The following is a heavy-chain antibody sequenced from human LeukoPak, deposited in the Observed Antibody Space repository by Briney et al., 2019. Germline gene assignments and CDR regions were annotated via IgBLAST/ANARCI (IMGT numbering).Heavy chain of an antibody. J-gene: IGHJ5*02. V-gene: IGHV1-2*06. D-gene: IGHD5-18*01. Sequence: ASVQVSCKASGYTFTSYYMHWVRQAPGQGLEWMGRINPNSGGTNYAQKFQGRVTMTRDTSISTAYMELSRLRSEHTAVYYCARCGYSDAWSCDHWGQGTLVTLSS. CDR2: INPNSGGT. CDR1: GYTFTSYY. CDR3: ARCGYSDAWSCDH.